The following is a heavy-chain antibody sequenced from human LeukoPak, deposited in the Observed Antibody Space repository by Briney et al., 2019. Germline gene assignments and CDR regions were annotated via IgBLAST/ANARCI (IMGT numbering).Heavy chain of an antibody. J-gene: IGHJ6*03. CDR2: ISSSSSYI. CDR1: GFTFSSYS. Sequence: GGSLRLSCAASGFTFSSYSMNWVRQAPGKGLEWVSSISSSSSYIYYADSVKGRFTISRDNAKNSLYLQMNSLRAEDTAVYYCARDGVDIVVVTAPEGYYYMDVWGKGTTVTISS. D-gene: IGHD2-21*02. V-gene: IGHV3-21*01. CDR3: ARDGVDIVVVTAPEGYYYMDV.